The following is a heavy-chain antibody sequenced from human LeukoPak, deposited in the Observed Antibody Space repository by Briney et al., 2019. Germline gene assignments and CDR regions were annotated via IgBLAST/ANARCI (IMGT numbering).Heavy chain of an antibody. D-gene: IGHD5-18*01. CDR1: GGSISSYY. CDR3: ARRVTRSLQREDYFDY. J-gene: IGHJ4*02. CDR2: IYYSGST. Sequence: PSETLSLTCTVSGGSISSYYWSWIRQPPGKGLEWIGYIYYSGSTNYNPSLKSRVTISVDTSKNQFSLKLSSVTAADTAVYYCARRVTRSLQREDYFDYWGQGTLVTVSS. V-gene: IGHV4-59*12.